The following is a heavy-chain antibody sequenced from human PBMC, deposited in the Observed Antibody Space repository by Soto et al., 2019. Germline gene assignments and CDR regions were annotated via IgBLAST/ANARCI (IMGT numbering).Heavy chain of an antibody. J-gene: IGHJ6*02. CDR1: GGSISSGDYY. CDR3: ARDKPYYDFWSGRKLSYGMDV. CDR2: IYYSGST. V-gene: IGHV4-30-4*01. Sequence: SETLSLTCTVSGGSISSGDYYWSWIRQPPGKGLEWIGYIYYSGSTYYNPSLKSRVTISVDTSKNQFSLKLSSVTAADTAVYYCARDKPYYDFWSGRKLSYGMDVWGQGTTVTVSS. D-gene: IGHD3-3*01.